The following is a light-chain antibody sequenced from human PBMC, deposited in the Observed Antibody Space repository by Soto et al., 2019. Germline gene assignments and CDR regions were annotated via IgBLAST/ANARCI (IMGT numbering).Light chain of an antibody. CDR3: SSKTTRSPDL. J-gene: IGLJ1*01. CDR1: INDIGGYDF. V-gene: IGLV2-14*01. Sequence: QSALTQPASVSGSPGQSITISCTGTINDIGGYDFVSWYQQHPGKAPKLIIFEVSNRPSGVSNRFSGSKSGDTASLTISGLQAEDEADYYCSSKTTRSPDLFGTGTKLTVL. CDR2: EVS.